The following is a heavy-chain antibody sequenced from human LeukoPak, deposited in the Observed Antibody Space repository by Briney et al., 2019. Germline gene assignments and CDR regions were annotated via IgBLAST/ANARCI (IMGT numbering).Heavy chain of an antibody. CDR2: IYYSGST. D-gene: IGHD3-3*01. CDR1: GGSISSYY. CDR3: ARDRRFLEWLHNWFDP. J-gene: IGHJ5*02. Sequence: SETLSLTCTVSGGSISSYYWSWIRQPPGKGLEWIGYIYYSGSTNYNPSLKSRVTISVDTSKNQFSLKLSSVTAADTAVYYCARDRRFLEWLHNWFDPWGQGTLVTVSS. V-gene: IGHV4-59*12.